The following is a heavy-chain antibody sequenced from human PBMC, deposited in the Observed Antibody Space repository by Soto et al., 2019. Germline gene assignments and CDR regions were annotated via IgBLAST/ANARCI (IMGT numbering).Heavy chain of an antibody. V-gene: IGHV1-69*01. D-gene: IGHD1-26*01. Sequence: QLQLVQSGAEVREPGSSVKVSCKASGGTFSSYTVIWVRQAPGQGLEWMGGITPTLNIAKYAEKFQGRVTITADESTSTVNMPLSSLRSEDTSVYFCARGYYSGSNPSSFGYWGQGTLVAVSS. J-gene: IGHJ4*02. CDR2: ITPTLNIA. CDR3: ARGYYSGSNPSSFGY. CDR1: GGTFSSYT.